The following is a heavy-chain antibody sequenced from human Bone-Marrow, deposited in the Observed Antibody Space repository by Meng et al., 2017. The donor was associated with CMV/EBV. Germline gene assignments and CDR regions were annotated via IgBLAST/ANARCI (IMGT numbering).Heavy chain of an antibody. V-gene: IGHV3-23*01. J-gene: IGHJ4*02. Sequence: SCVASGFTFSKYAMTWVRQTPGKGLERVSIIVDSGGSTDYADSVKGRFTISRDNSKNTLYLQMNSLRVDDTAVYYCAKGGRGSPLDYWGQGTLVTVSS. D-gene: IGHD2-15*01. CDR2: IVDSGGST. CDR3: AKGGRGSPLDY. CDR1: GFTFSKYA.